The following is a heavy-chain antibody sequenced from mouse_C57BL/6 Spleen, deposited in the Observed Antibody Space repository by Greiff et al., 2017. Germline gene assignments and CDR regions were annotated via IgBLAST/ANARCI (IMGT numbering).Heavy chain of an antibody. V-gene: IGHV5-4*03. CDR3: ARAYDYDGYFDY. CDR1: GFTFSSYA. Sequence: EVKVEESGGGLVKPGGSLKLSCAASGFTFSSYAMSWVRQTPEKRLEWVATISDGGSYTYYPDNVKGRFTISRDNAKNNLYLQMSHLKSEDTAMYYCARAYDYDGYFDYWGQGTTLTVSS. D-gene: IGHD2-4*01. J-gene: IGHJ2*01. CDR2: ISDGGSYT.